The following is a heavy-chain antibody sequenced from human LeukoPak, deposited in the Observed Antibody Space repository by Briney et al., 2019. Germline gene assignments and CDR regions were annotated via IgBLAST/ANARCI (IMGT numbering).Heavy chain of an antibody. CDR3: ARGEQWELLYGY. CDR1: GGSFSGYY. V-gene: IGHV4-34*01. Sequence: SETLSLTCAVYGGSFSGYYCSGSRQRPGKGLEWIGEINHSVSTNYNPSLKSRVTISVDTSKNPFSLKLSSVTAADTAVYYCARGEQWELLYGYWGQGALVTVSS. J-gene: IGHJ4*02. CDR2: INHSVST. D-gene: IGHD1-26*01.